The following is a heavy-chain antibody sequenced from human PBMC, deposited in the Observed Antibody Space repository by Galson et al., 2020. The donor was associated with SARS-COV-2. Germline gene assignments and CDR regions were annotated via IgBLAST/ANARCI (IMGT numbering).Heavy chain of an antibody. Sequence: GGSLRLSCAASGFTFDDYGMSWVRQAPGKGLEWVSGINWNGGSTGYADSVKGRFTISRDNAKNSLYLQMNSLRAEDTALYHCARVFGYSGYDPQQYYFDYWGQGTLVTVSS. V-gene: IGHV3-20*01. CDR2: INWNGGST. CDR1: GFTFDDYG. CDR3: ARVFGYSGYDPQQYYFDY. D-gene: IGHD5-12*01. J-gene: IGHJ4*02.